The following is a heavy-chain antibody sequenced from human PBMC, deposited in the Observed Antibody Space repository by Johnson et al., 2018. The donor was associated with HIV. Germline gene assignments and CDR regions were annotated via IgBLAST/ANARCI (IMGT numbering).Heavy chain of an antibody. CDR2: ISSSGSTI. D-gene: IGHD5-18*01. CDR3: ARGMWIPEIDAIDI. J-gene: IGHJ3*02. V-gene: IGHV3-11*04. Sequence: QVQLVESGGGLVKPGGSLRLSCAASGFSFSDHYMSWIRQAPGKGLEWVSYISSSGSTIYYADSVKGRFTVSRDNAKNGLYLQMNSRRAEDTAMYYCARGMWIPEIDAIDIWGQGTMVTVSS. CDR1: GFSFSDHY.